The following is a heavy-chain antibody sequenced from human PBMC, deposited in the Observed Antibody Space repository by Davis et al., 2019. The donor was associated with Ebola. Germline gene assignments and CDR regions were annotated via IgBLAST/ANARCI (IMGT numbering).Heavy chain of an antibody. CDR3: ARGGVIAAAGNDDFYYYYGMDV. Sequence: MPSETLSLTCAVYGGSFSGYYWSWIRQPPGKGLEWIGEINHSGSTNYNPSLKSRVTISVDTSKNQFSLKLSSVTAADTAVYYCARGGVIAAAGNDDFYYYYGMDVWGQGTTVIVSS. CDR2: INHSGST. D-gene: IGHD6-13*01. J-gene: IGHJ6*02. V-gene: IGHV4-34*01. CDR1: GGSFSGYY.